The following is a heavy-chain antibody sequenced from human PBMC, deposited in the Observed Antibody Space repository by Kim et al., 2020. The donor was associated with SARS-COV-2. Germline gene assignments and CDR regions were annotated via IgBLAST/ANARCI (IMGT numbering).Heavy chain of an antibody. CDR3: ASSYGDHPSDY. CDR2: A. V-gene: IGHV1-69*02. Sequence: ANYAQKFQDRVTITADKSTSTAYMELSSLRSEDTAVYYCASSYGDHPSDYWGQGTLVTVSS. D-gene: IGHD4-17*01. J-gene: IGHJ4*02.